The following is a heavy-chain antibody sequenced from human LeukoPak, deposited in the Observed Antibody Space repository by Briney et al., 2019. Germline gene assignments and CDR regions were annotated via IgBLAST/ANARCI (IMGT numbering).Heavy chain of an antibody. CDR2: IIPIFGTA. V-gene: IGHV1-69*06. Sequence: GASVKVSCMASGGTFSSYAISWVRQAPGQGLEWMGGIIPIFGTANYAQKFQGRVTITADKSTSTAYMELSSLRFEDTAVYYCATGVKLYCSGGSCPNWFDPWGQGTLVTVSS. J-gene: IGHJ5*02. D-gene: IGHD2-15*01. CDR1: GGTFSSYA. CDR3: ATGVKLYCSGGSCPNWFDP.